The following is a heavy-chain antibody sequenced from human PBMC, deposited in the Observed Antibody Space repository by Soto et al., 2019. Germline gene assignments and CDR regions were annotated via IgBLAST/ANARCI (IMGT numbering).Heavy chain of an antibody. CDR3: ASTRSSTSSVLQFREDAFDI. Sequence: QVQLVQSGAEVKKPGSSVKVSCKASGGTFSSYTISWVRQAPGQGLEWMGRIIPILGIANYAQKFQGRVTITADKSTSTAYMELSSLRSEDTAVYYCASTRSSTSSVLQFREDAFDIWGQGTMVTVSS. J-gene: IGHJ3*02. CDR2: IIPILGIA. D-gene: IGHD2-2*01. CDR1: GGTFSSYT. V-gene: IGHV1-69*02.